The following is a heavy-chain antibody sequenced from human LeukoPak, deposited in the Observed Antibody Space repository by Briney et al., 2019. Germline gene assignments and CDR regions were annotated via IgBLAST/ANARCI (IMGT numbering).Heavy chain of an antibody. J-gene: IGHJ4*02. CDR3: ARALAAAGSY. D-gene: IGHD6-25*01. Sequence: GGSLRLSCAASGFTFSSYWMHWVRQAPGKGLEWVANINQDGSQKYYVDSVKGRFTISRDNAKNSLYLQMNSLRAEDTAVYYYARALAAAGSYWGQGTLVTVSS. CDR1: GFTFSSYW. CDR2: INQDGSQK. V-gene: IGHV3-7*01.